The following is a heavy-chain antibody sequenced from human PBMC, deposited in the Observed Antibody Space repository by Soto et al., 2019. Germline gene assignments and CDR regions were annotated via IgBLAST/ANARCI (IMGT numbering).Heavy chain of an antibody. V-gene: IGHV1-2*02. CDR2: VNPNSGVI. D-gene: IGHD6-19*01. J-gene: IGHJ4*02. Sequence: ASVKVSCKASGYTFTGYYMHWVRQAPGQGLEWMGWVNPNSGVINYAQKFQGRVTMTRDTSISTAYMELSRLTSDDTAVYYCASAAVTGTAGLDFWGQGTQVTVSS. CDR1: GYTFTGYY. CDR3: ASAAVTGTAGLDF.